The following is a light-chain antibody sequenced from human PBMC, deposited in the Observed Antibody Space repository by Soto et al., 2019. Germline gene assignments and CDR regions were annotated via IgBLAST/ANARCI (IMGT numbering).Light chain of an antibody. J-gene: IGKJ1*01. CDR3: QQYNSYWT. CDR1: QSISSW. CDR2: DAS. V-gene: IGKV1-5*01. Sequence: ESQVSPSPSSPVSCLGDKVTITCRASQSISSWLAWYQQKPGKAPKLLIYDASSLESGVPSRFSGSGSGTEFTLTISSLQLDDFATYYCQQYNSYWTFGQGTKVDIK.